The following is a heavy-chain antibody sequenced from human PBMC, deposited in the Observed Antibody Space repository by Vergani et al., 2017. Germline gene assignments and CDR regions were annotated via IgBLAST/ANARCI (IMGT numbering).Heavy chain of an antibody. J-gene: IGHJ6*02. CDR3: ARDRRDGYNFVSHNYYYYGMDV. D-gene: IGHD5-24*01. Sequence: EVQLVESGGGLVKPGGSLRLSCAASGFTFDDYAMHWVRQAPGKGLEWVSLISGDGGSTYYADSVNGRFTISRHNSKNTLYLQMKSLRAEDTAVYYCARDRRDGYNFVSHNYYYYGMDVWGQGTTVTVSS. CDR1: GFTFDDYA. V-gene: IGHV3-43*02. CDR2: ISGDGGST.